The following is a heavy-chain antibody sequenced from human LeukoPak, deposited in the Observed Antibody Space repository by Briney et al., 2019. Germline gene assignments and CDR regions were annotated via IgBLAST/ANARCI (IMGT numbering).Heavy chain of an antibody. CDR1: GGSFSGYY. D-gene: IGHD3-10*01. CDR2: INHSGST. Sequence: SETLSLTCAVYGGSFSGYYWSWIRQPPGKGLEWIGEINHSGSTNYNPSLKSRVTISVDTSKNQFSLKLSSVTAADTAVYYCARGRASRITMVRGVMSYNWFDPWGQGTLDTVSS. J-gene: IGHJ5*02. CDR3: ARGRASRITMVRGVMSYNWFDP. V-gene: IGHV4-34*01.